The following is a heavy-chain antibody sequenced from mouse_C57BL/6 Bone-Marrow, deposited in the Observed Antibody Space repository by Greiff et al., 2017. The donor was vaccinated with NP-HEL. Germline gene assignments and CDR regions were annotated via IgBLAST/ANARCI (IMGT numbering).Heavy chain of an antibody. V-gene: IGHV5-4*01. J-gene: IGHJ2*01. D-gene: IGHD1-1*01. Sequence: EVKLMESGGGLVKPGGSLKLSCAASGFTFSSYAMSWVRQTPEKRLEWVATISDGGSYTYYPDNVKGRFTISRDNAKNTLYLQMSHLKSEDTAMYYCARDRYYSSSYFDYWGQGTTLTVSS. CDR1: GFTFSSYA. CDR2: ISDGGSYT. CDR3: ARDRYYSSSYFDY.